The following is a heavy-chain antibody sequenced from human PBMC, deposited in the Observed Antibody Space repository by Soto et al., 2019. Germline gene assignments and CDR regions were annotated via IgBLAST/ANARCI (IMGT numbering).Heavy chain of an antibody. J-gene: IGHJ6*02. CDR2: IIHSEST. D-gene: IGHD1-26*01. V-gene: IGHV4-34*12. CDR3: ARQRPTDGRWEFANYYGMDV. Sequence: SETLSLTCAVCGGSFSAYYWSWVRQPPGKGLEWIGEIIHSESTKYNPSLKSRVTISVDTSKNQFSLKLSSVTAADTAVYYCARQRPTDGRWEFANYYGMDVWGQGTPVTVSS. CDR1: GGSFSAYY.